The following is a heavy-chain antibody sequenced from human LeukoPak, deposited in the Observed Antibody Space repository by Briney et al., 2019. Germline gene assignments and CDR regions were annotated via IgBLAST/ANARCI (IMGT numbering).Heavy chain of an antibody. CDR1: GFTFGDYA. J-gene: IGHJ4*02. CDR2: IRSKAYGGTT. D-gene: IGHD3-22*01. Sequence: GRSLRLSSTASGFTFGDYAMSWVRQAPGTGLEWVGFIRSKAYGGTTEYAASVKGRFTISRDDSKSIAYLQMNSLKTEDTAVYYCTRDTTLPHYYDSSGYFHWGQGTLVTVSS. CDR3: TRDTTLPHYYDSSGYFH. V-gene: IGHV3-49*04.